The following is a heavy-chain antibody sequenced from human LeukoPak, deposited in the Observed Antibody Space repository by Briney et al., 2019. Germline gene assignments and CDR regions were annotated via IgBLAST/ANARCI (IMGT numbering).Heavy chain of an antibody. Sequence: SETLSLTCTVSGGSISSYYWSWIRQPAGKGLEWIGRIYTSGSTNYNPSLKSRVTMSVDTSKNQFSLKLSSVTAADTAVYYCARDSSIGYSYGSRDDYFDYWGQGTLVTVSS. D-gene: IGHD5-18*01. CDR3: ARDSSIGYSYGSRDDYFDY. CDR2: IYTSGST. J-gene: IGHJ4*02. CDR1: GGSISSYY. V-gene: IGHV4-4*07.